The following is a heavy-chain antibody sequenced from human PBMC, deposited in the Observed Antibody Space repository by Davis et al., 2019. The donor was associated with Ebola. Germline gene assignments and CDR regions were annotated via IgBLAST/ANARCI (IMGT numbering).Heavy chain of an antibody. D-gene: IGHD1-1*01. J-gene: IGHJ5*02. CDR2: ISSSSSYI. V-gene: IGHV3-21*01. Sequence: PGGSLRLSCAASGFIFSSHGMHWVRQAPGKGLEWVSSISSSSSYIYYADSVKGRFTISRDNSKNTLYLQMNSLRAEDTAVYYCARDFPDTGTTGSGPWGQGTLVTVSS. CDR1: GFIFSSHG. CDR3: ARDFPDTGTTGSGP.